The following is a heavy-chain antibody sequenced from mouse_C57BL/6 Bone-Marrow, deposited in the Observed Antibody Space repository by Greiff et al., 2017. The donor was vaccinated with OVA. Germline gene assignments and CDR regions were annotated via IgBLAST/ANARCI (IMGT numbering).Heavy chain of an antibody. J-gene: IGHJ4*01. Sequence: DVHLVESGGGLVKPGGSLKLSCAASGFTFSSYAMSWVRQTPEKRLEWVATISDGGSYTYYPDNVKGRFTISRDNAKNHLYLQMSHLKSEDTAMYYCAREGDAMDYWGQGTSVTVSS. CDR3: AREGDAMDY. CDR2: ISDGGSYT. V-gene: IGHV5-4*01. CDR1: GFTFSSYA.